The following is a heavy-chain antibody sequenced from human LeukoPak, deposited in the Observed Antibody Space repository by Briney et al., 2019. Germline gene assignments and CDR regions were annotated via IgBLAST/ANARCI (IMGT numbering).Heavy chain of an antibody. CDR1: GFTFNTHW. Sequence: GGSLRVSCAGSGFTFNTHWMSWVRQGPGKGLEWVANIKADGSEKYYLDSVKGRFTVSRDNAKNSLFLQMNSLRVEDTAIYYCGRVAKVGISHYMDVWGKGTTVTVSS. V-gene: IGHV3-7*01. J-gene: IGHJ6*03. CDR3: GRVAKVGISHYMDV. CDR2: IKADGSEK. D-gene: IGHD1-26*01.